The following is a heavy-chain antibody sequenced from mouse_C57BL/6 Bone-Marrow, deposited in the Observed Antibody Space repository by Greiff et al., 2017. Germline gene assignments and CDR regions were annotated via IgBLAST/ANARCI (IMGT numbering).Heavy chain of an antibody. D-gene: IGHD1-1*01. J-gene: IGHJ1*03. CDR1: GFNIKDDY. V-gene: IGHV14-4*01. CDR3: TTGVITTVVGYFDV. CDR2: IDPENGDT. Sequence: EVQLQQSGAELVRPGASVKLSCTASGFNIKDDYMHWVKQRPEQGLEWIGWIDPENGDTEYASKFQGKATITADTSSNTAYLQLSSLTSEDTAVYYCTTGVITTVVGYFDVWGTGTTVTVSS.